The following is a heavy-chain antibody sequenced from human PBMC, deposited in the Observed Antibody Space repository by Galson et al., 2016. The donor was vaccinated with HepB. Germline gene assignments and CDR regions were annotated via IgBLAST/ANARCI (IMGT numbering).Heavy chain of an antibody. D-gene: IGHD5/OR15-5a*01. CDR3: ARRGPGYIYDS. Sequence: LTCTVSGGSISIYDRYWTWIRQPPGAGLGWIGSIHYDGATYYKPSLKSRITISVDTSKNQFSLRLSSVTAADTAVYYCARRGPGYIYDSWGQGSLVTVSS. CDR1: GGSISIYDRY. J-gene: IGHJ5*02. V-gene: IGHV4-39*01. CDR2: IHYDGAT.